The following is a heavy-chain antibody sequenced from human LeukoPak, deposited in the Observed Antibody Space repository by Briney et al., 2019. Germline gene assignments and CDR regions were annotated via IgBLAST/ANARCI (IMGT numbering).Heavy chain of an antibody. V-gene: IGHV4-61*01. J-gene: IGHJ5*02. CDR1: GAXVSDGNYY. Sequence: SETLSLTCIVSGAXVSDGNYYWSWIRQPPGKGLEWIGYMFYSESTKYSPSLKSRVTISVDKSKNQFSLHMSSVTAADTAVYYCARGPPGGQFDPWGQGTLVTVSS. D-gene: IGHD3-10*01. CDR3: ARGPPGGQFDP. CDR2: MFYSEST.